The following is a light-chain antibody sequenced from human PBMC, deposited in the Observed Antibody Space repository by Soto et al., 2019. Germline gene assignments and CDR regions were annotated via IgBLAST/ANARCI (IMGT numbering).Light chain of an antibody. Sequence: DIQISQSPSALSGSVGDRVTITCRASQTISSWLAWYQQKPGKAPKLLIYRASTLKSGVPSRFSGSGSGTEFTLTISSLEPEDFAVYYCQQRRDWPLTFGQGTRLEIK. J-gene: IGKJ5*01. CDR1: QTISSW. CDR2: RAS. CDR3: QQRRDWPLT. V-gene: IGKV1-5*03.